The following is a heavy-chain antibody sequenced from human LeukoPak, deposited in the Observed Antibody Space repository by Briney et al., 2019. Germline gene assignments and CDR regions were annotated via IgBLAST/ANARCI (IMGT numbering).Heavy chain of an antibody. CDR2: MNPNSGNT. CDR1: GYTFTSYD. Sequence: ASVKVSCKASGYTFTSYDINWVRQATGQGLEWMGWMNPNSGNTGYAQKFQGRVTMTRNTSISTAYMELSSLRSEDTAAYYCARGFRTMVKEDFDYWGQGTLVTVSS. V-gene: IGHV1-8*01. J-gene: IGHJ4*02. D-gene: IGHD3-10*01. CDR3: ARGFRTMVKEDFDY.